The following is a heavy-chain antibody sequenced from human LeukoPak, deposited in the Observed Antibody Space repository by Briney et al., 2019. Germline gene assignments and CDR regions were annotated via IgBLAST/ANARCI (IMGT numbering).Heavy chain of an antibody. D-gene: IGHD6-19*01. CDR3: ARLSQSGYSSGRQDY. J-gene: IGHJ4*02. V-gene: IGHV1-69*13. CDR1: GGTFSSYA. CDR2: IIPIFGTA. Sequence: GASVKVSCKASGGTFSSYAISWVRQAPGQGLEWMGGIIPIFGTANYAQKFQGRVMITADESTSTAYMELSSLRSEDTAVYYCARLSQSGYSSGRQDYWGQGTLVTVSS.